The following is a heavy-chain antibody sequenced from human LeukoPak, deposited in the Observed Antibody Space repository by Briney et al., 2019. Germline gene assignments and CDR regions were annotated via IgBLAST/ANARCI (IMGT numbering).Heavy chain of an antibody. CDR2: FDPEDGET. CDR1: GYTLTELS. CDR3: ATDRDYYDSSTAFDY. V-gene: IGHV1-24*01. Sequence: ASVKVSCKVSGYTLTELSMHWVRQAPGKGLEWKGGFDPEDGETIYAQKFQGRVTMTEDTSTDTAYMELSSLRSEDTAVYYCATDRDYYDSSTAFDYWGQGTLVTVSS. J-gene: IGHJ4*02. D-gene: IGHD3-22*01.